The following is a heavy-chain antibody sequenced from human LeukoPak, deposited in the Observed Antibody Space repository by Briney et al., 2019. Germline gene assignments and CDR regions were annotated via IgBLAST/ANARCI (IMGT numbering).Heavy chain of an antibody. Sequence: SETLSLTCTVSGGSISSYYWSWIRQPPGKGLEWIGEINHSGSTNYNPSLKSRVTISVDTSKNQFSLKLSFVTAADTAVYYCARQSVYSGSYDYWGQGTLDTVSS. V-gene: IGHV4-34*01. CDR2: INHSGST. D-gene: IGHD6-13*01. CDR3: ARQSVYSGSYDY. CDR1: GGSISSYY. J-gene: IGHJ4*02.